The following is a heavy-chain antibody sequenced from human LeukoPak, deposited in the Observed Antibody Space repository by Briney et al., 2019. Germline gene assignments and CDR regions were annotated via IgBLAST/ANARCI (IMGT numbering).Heavy chain of an antibody. J-gene: IGHJ4*02. CDR3: ARNSGGYFDY. D-gene: IGHD4-23*01. V-gene: IGHV4-59*11. Sequence: SETLSLTCTVSGGSISSHYWSWIRQPPGKGLEWIGYIYYSGSTNHNPSLKSRVTISVDTSKNQFSLKLSSVTAAGTAVYYCARNSGGYFDYWGQGTLVTVSS. CDR2: IYYSGST. CDR1: GGSISSHY.